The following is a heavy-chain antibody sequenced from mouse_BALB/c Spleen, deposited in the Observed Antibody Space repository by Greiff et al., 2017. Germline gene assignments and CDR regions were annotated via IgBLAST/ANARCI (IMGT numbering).Heavy chain of an antibody. D-gene: IGHD2-4*01. Sequence: EVQGVESGGGLVKPGGSLKLSCAASGFTFSSYTMSWVRQTPEKRLEWVATISSGGSYTYYPDSVKGRFTISRDNAKNTLYLQMSSLKSEDTAMYYCTREGDDYDPLAYWGQGTLVTVSA. CDR1: GFTFSSYT. CDR3: TREGDDYDPLAY. CDR2: ISSGGSYT. J-gene: IGHJ3*01. V-gene: IGHV5-6-4*01.